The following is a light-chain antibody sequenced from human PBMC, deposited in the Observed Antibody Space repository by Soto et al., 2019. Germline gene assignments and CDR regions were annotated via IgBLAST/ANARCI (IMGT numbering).Light chain of an antibody. CDR2: EVS. Sequence: QSVLTQPASVSGSPGQSITISCTGTTNDVGGYKYVSWYQQHPGKAPQLMIYEVSNRPSGVSNRFSGSKSGNTASLTISGLQAEDEADYYCSSYTSGNTLVFGTGTKLTVL. CDR1: TNDVGGYKY. J-gene: IGLJ1*01. V-gene: IGLV2-14*01. CDR3: SSYTSGNTLV.